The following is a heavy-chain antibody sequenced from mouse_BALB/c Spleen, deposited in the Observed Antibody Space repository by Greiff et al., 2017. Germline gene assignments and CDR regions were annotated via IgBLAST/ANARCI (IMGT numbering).Heavy chain of an antibody. D-gene: IGHD3-2*01. CDR2: IWAGGST. J-gene: IGHJ3*01. V-gene: IGHV2-9*02. CDR3: ARDRADSSGSFAY. CDR1: GFSLTSYG. Sequence: VKLQESGPGLVAPSQSLSITCTVSGFSLTSYGVHWVRQPPGKGLEWLGVIWAGGSTNYNSALMSRLSISKDNSKSQVFLKMNSLQTDDTAMYYCARDRADSSGSFAYWGQGTLVTVSA.